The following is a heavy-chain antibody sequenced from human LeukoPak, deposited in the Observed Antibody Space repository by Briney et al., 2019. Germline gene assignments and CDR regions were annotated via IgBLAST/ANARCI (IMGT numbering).Heavy chain of an antibody. V-gene: IGHV4-34*01. CDR1: GGSFSGYY. CDR2: INHSGSN. D-gene: IGHD1-26*01. Sequence: SETLSLTCAAYGGSFSGYYWSWIRQPPGKGLEWMGEINHSGSNNYNPSLKSRVTISVDTSKNQFSLKLSSVTAADTAFYYCASQGHHGKIVGTTLSYFYMDVWGKGTTVTVSS. CDR3: ASQGHHGKIVGTTLSYFYMDV. J-gene: IGHJ6*03.